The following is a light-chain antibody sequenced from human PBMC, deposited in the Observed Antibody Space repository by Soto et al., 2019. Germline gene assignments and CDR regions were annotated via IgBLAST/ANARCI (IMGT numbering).Light chain of an antibody. Sequence: QSALTQPASVSGSPGQSITISCTGTSSDVGGYNYVSWYQQHPGKAPKLMIYDVSNRPSGVANRFAGSKSGNTASLTISGLQAEDAADYYCSSYTSRSTLVFGTGTKLTVL. CDR2: DVS. CDR3: SSYTSRSTLV. J-gene: IGLJ1*01. CDR1: SSDVGGYNY. V-gene: IGLV2-14*01.